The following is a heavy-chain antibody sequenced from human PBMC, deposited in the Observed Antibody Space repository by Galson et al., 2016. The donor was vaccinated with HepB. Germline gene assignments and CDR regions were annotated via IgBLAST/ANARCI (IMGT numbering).Heavy chain of an antibody. CDR3: ARHSYYYYYMDV. J-gene: IGHJ6*03. CDR1: GDSISSTSYY. CDR2: IYYSGTT. V-gene: IGHV4-39*01. Sequence: SETLSLTCTVSGDSISSTSYYWGWIRQPPGKGLQWIGSIYYSGTTYYNPSLRSRVTISVDTSKTHFSLKVSSVTAADTGVYYCARHSYYYYYMDVWGKGTTVTVSS.